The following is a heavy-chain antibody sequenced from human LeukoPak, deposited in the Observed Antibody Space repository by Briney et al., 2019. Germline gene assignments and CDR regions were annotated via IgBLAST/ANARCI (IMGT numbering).Heavy chain of an antibody. V-gene: IGHV3-21*01. CDR2: INSSSSYI. D-gene: IGHD6-6*01. Sequence: GGSLRLSCAASGFTFSSYSMNWVRQAPGKGLEWVSSINSSSSYIYYADSVKGRFTISRDNAKNSLYLQMNSLRAEDTAVYYCARRGGSSSRRSPIDYWGQGTLVTVSS. CDR1: GFTFSSYS. J-gene: IGHJ4*02. CDR3: ARRGGSSSRRSPIDY.